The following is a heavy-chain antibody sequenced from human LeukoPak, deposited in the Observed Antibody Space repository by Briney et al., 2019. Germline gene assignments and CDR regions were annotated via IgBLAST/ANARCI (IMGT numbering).Heavy chain of an antibody. Sequence: KTSETLSLTCAVSGYSISSGYYWGWIRQPPGKGLEWIGSIYHSGSTYYNPSLKSRVTISVDTSKNQFSLKLSSVTAADTAVYYCGRVALSAAGYYYYYYYMDVWGKGTTVTVSS. V-gene: IGHV4-38-2*01. CDR3: GRVALSAAGYYYYYYYMDV. CDR2: IYHSGST. D-gene: IGHD6-13*01. CDR1: GYSISSGYY. J-gene: IGHJ6*03.